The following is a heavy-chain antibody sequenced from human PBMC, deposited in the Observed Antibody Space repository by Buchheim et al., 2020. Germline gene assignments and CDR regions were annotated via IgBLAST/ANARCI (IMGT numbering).Heavy chain of an antibody. D-gene: IGHD6-6*01. Sequence: QVQLVQSGAEVKKPGASVKVSCKASGYTFTSYYMHWVRQAPGQGLEWMGIINPSGGSTSYAQKFQGRVTMTRDTSTSTVYMELSRLRSDDTAVYYCARGHSIAARYYYYGMDVWGQGTT. CDR1: GYTFTSYY. J-gene: IGHJ6*02. CDR2: INPSGGST. V-gene: IGHV1-46*01. CDR3: ARGHSIAARYYYYGMDV.